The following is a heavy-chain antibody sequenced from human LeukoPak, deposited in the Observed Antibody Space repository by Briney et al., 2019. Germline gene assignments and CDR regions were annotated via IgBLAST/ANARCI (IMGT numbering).Heavy chain of an antibody. CDR2: IYHSGST. D-gene: IGHD2-8*01. CDR1: GGSISSSNYY. CDR3: GIQMVYAFDY. J-gene: IGHJ4*02. Sequence: SETLSLTCTVSGGSISSSNYYWGWIRQPPGKGLERIGSIYHSGSTYYNSSLKSRVTISVDTSKNQFSLKLSSVTAADTAVYYCGIQMVYAFDYWGQGTLVTVSS. V-gene: IGHV4-39*01.